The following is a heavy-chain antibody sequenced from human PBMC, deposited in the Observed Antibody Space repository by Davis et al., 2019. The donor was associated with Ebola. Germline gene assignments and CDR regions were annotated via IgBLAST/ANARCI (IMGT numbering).Heavy chain of an antibody. CDR2: ISSSSSYI. J-gene: IGHJ4*02. D-gene: IGHD3-9*01. V-gene: IGHV3-21*01. CDR1: GFTFSSYS. CDR3: ARGIRDYDILTEQEGRVDY. Sequence: GGSLRLSCAASGFTFSSYSMNWVRQAPGKGLEWVSSISSSSSYIYYADSVKGRFTISRDNAKNSLYLQMNSLRAEDTAVYYCARGIRDYDILTEQEGRVDYWGQGTLVTVSS.